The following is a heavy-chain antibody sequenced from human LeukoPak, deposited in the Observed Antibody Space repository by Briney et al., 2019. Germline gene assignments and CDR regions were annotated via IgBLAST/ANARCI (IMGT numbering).Heavy chain of an antibody. CDR2: FDPEDGET. J-gene: IGHJ4*02. CDR1: GYTLTELS. Sequence: ASVKVSCKVSGYTLTELSMHWVRQAPGKGLEWMGGFDPEDGETIYAQKFQGRVTMTEDTSTDAAYMELSSLRSEDTAVYYCAIDRGSGSYPLNYFDYWGQGTLVTVSS. V-gene: IGHV1-24*01. D-gene: IGHD3-10*01. CDR3: AIDRGSGSYPLNYFDY.